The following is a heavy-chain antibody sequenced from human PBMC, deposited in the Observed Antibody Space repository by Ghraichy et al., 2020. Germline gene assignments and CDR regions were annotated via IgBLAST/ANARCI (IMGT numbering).Heavy chain of an antibody. V-gene: IGHV3-48*02. CDR2: ISRSSRNI. Sequence: GGSLRLSCAASGFPFNSYSMNWVRQAPGKGLEWLSYISRSSRNIFYGDSVKGRFTTSRDNSKSSLFLQMRSLRDEDTAVYYCARASRLVRCYYDDAMDAWGPGARVTGS. CDR3: ARASRLVRCYYDDAMDA. D-gene: IGHD5/OR15-5a*01. J-gene: IGHJ6*02. CDR1: GFPFNSYS.